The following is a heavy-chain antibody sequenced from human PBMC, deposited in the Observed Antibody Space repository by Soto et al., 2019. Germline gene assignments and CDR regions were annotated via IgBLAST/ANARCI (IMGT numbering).Heavy chain of an antibody. J-gene: IGHJ6*02. CDR1: GFNFNSYT. Sequence: PGRSLILSCAASGFNFNSYTINWVRQAPGKRLEWLSSISSSGYIFSTDSVRGRFTISRDNAKNSVYLQINSLRAEDTAVYYCARDPLVTYYYYYGMDVWGQGTTVTVYS. D-gene: IGHD6-6*01. CDR2: ISSSGYI. V-gene: IGHV3-21*04. CDR3: ARDPLVTYYYYYGMDV.